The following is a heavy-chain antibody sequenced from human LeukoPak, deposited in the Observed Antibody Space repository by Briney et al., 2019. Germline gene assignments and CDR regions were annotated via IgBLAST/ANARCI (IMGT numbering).Heavy chain of an antibody. V-gene: IGHV1-2*06. CDR1: GYTFTGYY. Sequence: GASVKVSCKASGYTFTGYYTHWVRQAPGQGLEWMGRINPNSGGTNYAQKFQGRVTMTRDTSISTAYMELSRLRSDDTAVYYCANDSGDWNDGGYWGQGTLVTVSS. CDR3: ANDSGDWNDGGY. CDR2: INPNSGGT. J-gene: IGHJ4*02. D-gene: IGHD1-1*01.